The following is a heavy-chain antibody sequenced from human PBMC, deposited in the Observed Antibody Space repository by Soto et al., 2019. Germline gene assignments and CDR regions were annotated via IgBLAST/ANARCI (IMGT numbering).Heavy chain of an antibody. CDR2: MLYSGLT. CDR1: GYSVSSSDYY. V-gene: IGHV4-39*01. Sequence: SETLSLTCSVSGYSVSSSDYYWAWLRQPPGKGLEWIGSMLYSGLTYYNPSLKSRVTLSVDTSKNQFSVRLNSVTASDTAVYYCARVSVSLSGPYGIHVWGQGTTVTVSS. CDR3: ARVSVSLSGPYGIHV. D-gene: IGHD2-15*01. J-gene: IGHJ6*02.